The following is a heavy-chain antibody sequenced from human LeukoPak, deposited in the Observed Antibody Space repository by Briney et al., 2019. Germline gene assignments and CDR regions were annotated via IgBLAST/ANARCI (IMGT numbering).Heavy chain of an antibody. J-gene: IGHJ4*02. V-gene: IGHV4-30-4*01. CDR3: ARGREVRGPWFDY. CDR2: IYYSGST. Sequence: PSETLSLPCTVSGGSISSGDYYWSWIRQPPGKGLEWIGYIYYSGSTYYNPSLKSRVTISVDTSKNQFSLKLSSVTAADTAVYYCARGREVRGPWFDYWGQGTLVTVSS. D-gene: IGHD3-10*01. CDR1: GGSISSGDYY.